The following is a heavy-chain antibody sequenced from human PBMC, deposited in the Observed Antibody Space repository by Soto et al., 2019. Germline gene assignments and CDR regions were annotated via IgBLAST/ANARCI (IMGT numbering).Heavy chain of an antibody. D-gene: IGHD3-10*01. J-gene: IGHJ6*02. CDR3: ARDGLLWFGEHVSYYCMDV. Sequence: GGSLRLSCAASGFTFSSYSMNWVRQAPGKGLEWVSYISSSSSTIYYADSVKGRFTISRDNAKNSLYLQMNSLRDEDTAVYYCARDGLLWFGEHVSYYCMDVWGQGTTVTVSS. CDR1: GFTFSSYS. V-gene: IGHV3-48*02. CDR2: ISSSSSTI.